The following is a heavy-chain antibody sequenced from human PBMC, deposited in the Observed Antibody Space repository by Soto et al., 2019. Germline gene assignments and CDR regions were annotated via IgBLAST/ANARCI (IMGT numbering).Heavy chain of an antibody. V-gene: IGHV3-30*18. D-gene: IGHD3-10*01. CDR3: AKDAYYYGLGSYYPFDY. CDR1: GFTFSSYG. J-gene: IGHJ4*02. CDR2: ISYDGSNK. Sequence: QVQLVESGGGVVQPGRSLRLSCAASGFTFSSYGMHWVRQAPGKGLEWVAVISYDGSNKYYADSVKGRFTISRDNSKNTLYLQMNSLRAEDTAVYYCAKDAYYYGLGSYYPFDYWGQGTLVTVSS.